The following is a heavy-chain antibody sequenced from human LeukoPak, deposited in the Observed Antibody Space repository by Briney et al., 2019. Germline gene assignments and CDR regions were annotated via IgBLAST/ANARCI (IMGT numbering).Heavy chain of an antibody. J-gene: IGHJ1*01. CDR3: ARYFDYGGNSRVFQH. Sequence: SETLSLTCAVYGGSFSGYYWSWIRQPPGKGLEWMGEINHGGSSNYNPSLKSRVTISIDTSKNQFSLKLSSVTAADTAVYFCARYFDYGGNSRVFQHWGQGTLVTVSS. V-gene: IGHV4-34*01. D-gene: IGHD4-23*01. CDR2: INHGGSS. CDR1: GGSFSGYY.